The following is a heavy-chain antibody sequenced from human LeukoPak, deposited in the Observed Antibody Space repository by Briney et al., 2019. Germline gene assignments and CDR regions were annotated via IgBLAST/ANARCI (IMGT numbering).Heavy chain of an antibody. CDR3: ARGLMIVGSAALFDY. CDR2: ISPYNGNT. D-gene: IGHD1-26*01. Sequence: ASVKVSCKASGYTFTNYAINWLRQAPGQWLEWLGWISPYNGNTNYAQNIQGRVTMTTDTSTSTAYMELRSLRSDDTAVYYCARGLMIVGSAALFDYWGQGTLVTVSS. J-gene: IGHJ4*02. CDR1: GYTFTNYA. V-gene: IGHV1-18*01.